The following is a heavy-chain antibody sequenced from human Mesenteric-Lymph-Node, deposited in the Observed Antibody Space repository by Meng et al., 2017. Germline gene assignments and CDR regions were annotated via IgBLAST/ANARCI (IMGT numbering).Heavy chain of an antibody. CDR2: INHSGST. CDR3: ARRYGASAYNWFDP. V-gene: IGHV4-34*01. J-gene: IGHJ5*02. CDR1: GGSFSGYY. Sequence: QARLQPRGAGLLKPSATLSLTCAVYGGSFSGYYWSWIRQPPGKGLEWIGEINHSGSTNYNPSLKSRVTISVDTSKNQFSLKLSSVTAADTAVYYCARRYGASAYNWFDPWGQGTLVTVSS. D-gene: IGHD4-17*01.